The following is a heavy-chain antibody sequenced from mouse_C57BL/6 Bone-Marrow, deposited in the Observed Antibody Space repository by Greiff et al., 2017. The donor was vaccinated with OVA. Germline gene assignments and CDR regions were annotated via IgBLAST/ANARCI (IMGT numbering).Heavy chain of an antibody. CDR3: ASPYGYDVPFAY. CDR1: GYTFTSYG. CDR2: IYPRSGNT. V-gene: IGHV1-81*01. J-gene: IGHJ3*01. D-gene: IGHD2-2*01. Sequence: VKLQQSGAELARPGASVKLSCKASGYTFTSYGISWVKQRTGQGLEWIGEIYPRSGNTYYNEKFKGKATLTADKSSSTAYMELRSLPAEDSAVNFGASPYGYDVPFAYWGQGTLVSGSA.